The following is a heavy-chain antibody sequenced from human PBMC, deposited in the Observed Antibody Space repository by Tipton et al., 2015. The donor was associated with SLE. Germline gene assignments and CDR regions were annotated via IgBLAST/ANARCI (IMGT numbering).Heavy chain of an antibody. D-gene: IGHD5-18*01. J-gene: IGHJ5*02. CDR3: ATVQNTAMDGSNWFDP. CDR2: IIPIFGTA. Sequence: QSGPEVKKPGSSVKVSCKASGGTFSSYAISWVRQAPGQGLEWMGGIIPIFGTANYAQKFQGRVTITADTSTDTAYMELSSLRSEDTAVYYCATVQNTAMDGSNWFDPWGQGTLVTVSS. CDR1: GGTFSSYA. V-gene: IGHV1-69*06.